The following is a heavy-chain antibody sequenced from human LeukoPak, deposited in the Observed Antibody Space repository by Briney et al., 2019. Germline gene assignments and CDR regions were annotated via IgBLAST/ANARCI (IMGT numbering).Heavy chain of an antibody. V-gene: IGHV3-48*01. CDR1: GFTFSSYS. CDR3: ATTLWELGDY. Sequence: GGSLRLSCAASGFTFSSYSMNWVRQAPGKGLEWVSYISYSSRTTYYADSVKGRFTISRDNSKNTLYLQMNSLRAEDTAVYYCATTLWELGDYWGQGTLVTVSS. D-gene: IGHD1-26*01. J-gene: IGHJ4*02. CDR2: ISYSSRTT.